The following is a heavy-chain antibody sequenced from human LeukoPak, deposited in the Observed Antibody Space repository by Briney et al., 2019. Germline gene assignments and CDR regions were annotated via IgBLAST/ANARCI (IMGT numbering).Heavy chain of an antibody. D-gene: IGHD2-2*01. Sequence: SETLSLTCTVSGGSISSSSYYWGWIRQPPGTGLEWIGEINHSGSTNYNPSLKSRVTISVDTSKNQFSLKLSSVTAADTAVYYCARNLGVVPAAMNWFDPWGQGTLVTVSS. V-gene: IGHV4-39*07. CDR3: ARNLGVVPAAMNWFDP. J-gene: IGHJ5*02. CDR1: GGSISSSSYY. CDR2: INHSGST.